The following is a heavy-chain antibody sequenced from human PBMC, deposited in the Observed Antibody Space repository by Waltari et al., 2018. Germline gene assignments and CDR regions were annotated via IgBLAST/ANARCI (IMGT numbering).Heavy chain of an antibody. CDR1: GFSFSTYT. J-gene: IGHJ4*02. Sequence: EVQLVESGGGLVQPGGALRPPSAVLGFSFSTYTMHWVRQAPGKGLEWISFISDAGGIIYYADSVRGRFSISRDNAKNSLYLQMNSLRDDDTALYYCARSGSLDRWGQGTLVTVSS. V-gene: IGHV3-48*02. D-gene: IGHD1-26*01. CDR2: ISDAGGII. CDR3: ARSGSLDR.